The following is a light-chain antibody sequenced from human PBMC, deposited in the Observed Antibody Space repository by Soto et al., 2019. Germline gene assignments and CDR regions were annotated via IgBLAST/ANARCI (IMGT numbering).Light chain of an antibody. J-gene: IGLJ1*01. Sequence: QSALTQPASVSGSPGQSITISCTGTSRDIGNYNYVSWYQHHPGKAPKLMIYEVTSRPSGVSDRFSGSKSGMTASLSISGLQPEEEADYLCASYRSANTLVVFGTGTKVIV. CDR2: EVT. CDR3: ASYRSANTLVV. V-gene: IGLV2-14*01. CDR1: SRDIGNYNY.